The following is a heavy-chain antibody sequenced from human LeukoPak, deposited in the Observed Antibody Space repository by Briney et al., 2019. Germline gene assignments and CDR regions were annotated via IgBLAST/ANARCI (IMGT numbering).Heavy chain of an antibody. Sequence: QSGGSLRLSYAASGFSFSSYAIHWVRQAPGKGLEWVTFMSSDGGNQYHADSVKGRFTISRDNSKNALYLQMNSLRAEDTAVYHCARGHASGSWLIDYWGLGTLVTVSS. CDR2: MSSDGGNQ. CDR1: GFSFSSYA. CDR3: ARGHASGSWLIDY. D-gene: IGHD3-10*01. V-gene: IGHV3-30*01. J-gene: IGHJ4*02.